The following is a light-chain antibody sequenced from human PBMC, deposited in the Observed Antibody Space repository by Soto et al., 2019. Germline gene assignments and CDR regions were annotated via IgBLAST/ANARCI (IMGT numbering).Light chain of an antibody. CDR2: AAS. CDR3: PKYNSAPHT. CDR1: QGISNY. Sequence: DIQMTQSPSSLSASVGDRVTITCRASQGISNYLAWYQQKPGKVPKLLIYAASTLQSGVPSRFSGSGSGTDFTLTIRSPQPEDVATYYCPKYNSAPHTFGQGTKLEIK. J-gene: IGKJ2*01. V-gene: IGKV1-27*01.